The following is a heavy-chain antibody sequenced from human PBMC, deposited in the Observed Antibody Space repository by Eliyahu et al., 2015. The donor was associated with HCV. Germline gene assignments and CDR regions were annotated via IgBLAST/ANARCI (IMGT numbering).Heavy chain of an antibody. CDR2: INHSGNT. Sequence: QVQLQQWGAGLLKPSETLSLTCAIYDGSFSDYYWSWIRQPPGTGLEWIGEINHSGNTNYNPSLQSRVTISLDTSKNQFSLRLSSVTAADTAVYYCARGFVVESTDLFDYYYYGMDVWGQGTTVTVSS. V-gene: IGHV4-34*01. CDR1: DGSFSDYY. J-gene: IGHJ6*02. D-gene: IGHD1-1*01. CDR3: ARGFVVESTDLFDYYYYGMDV.